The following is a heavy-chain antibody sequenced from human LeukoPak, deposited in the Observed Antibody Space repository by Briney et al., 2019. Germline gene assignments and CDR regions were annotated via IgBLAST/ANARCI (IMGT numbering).Heavy chain of an antibody. CDR1: GYTFTNHY. Sequence: ASVKVSCKASGYTFTNHYIHWVRQAPGQGLEWMGWINPNSGDTNFAQKFQGRVTMARDTSISTAYMELSRLRSDDTAVYYCARDRYTGYGTFAFWGQGTLVTVSS. CDR3: ARDRYTGYGTFAF. J-gene: IGHJ4*02. V-gene: IGHV1-2*02. D-gene: IGHD5-12*01. CDR2: INPNSGDT.